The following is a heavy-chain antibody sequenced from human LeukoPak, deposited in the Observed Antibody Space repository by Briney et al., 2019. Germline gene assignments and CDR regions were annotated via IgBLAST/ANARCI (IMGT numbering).Heavy chain of an antibody. V-gene: IGHV3-23*01. Sequence: GGSLRLSCAASGFTFSSSALSWVRQAPGKGLEWVSNISGSGSGGSTYYADSVKGRFTISRDNSKNTLYLQMNSLRAEDTAVYYCARAGSGYSFDYWGQGTLVTVSS. D-gene: IGHD5-18*01. CDR1: GFTFSSSA. CDR2: ISGSGSGGST. J-gene: IGHJ4*02. CDR3: ARAGSGYSFDY.